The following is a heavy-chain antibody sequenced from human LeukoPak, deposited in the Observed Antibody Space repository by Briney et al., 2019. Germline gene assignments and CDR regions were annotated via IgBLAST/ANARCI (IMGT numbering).Heavy chain of an antibody. CDR1: GYTFTSYG. D-gene: IGHD3-10*01. J-gene: IGHJ4*02. Sequence: ASVKVSCKASGYTFTSYGISWVRQAPGQGLEWMGWISAYNGNTNYAQKLQGRVTMTTDTSTSTAYMELRSLRSDDTAVYYCARDLAAYYYGSGSPRNDYWGRGTLVTVSS. CDR3: ARDLAAYYYGSGSPRNDY. CDR2: ISAYNGNT. V-gene: IGHV1-18*01.